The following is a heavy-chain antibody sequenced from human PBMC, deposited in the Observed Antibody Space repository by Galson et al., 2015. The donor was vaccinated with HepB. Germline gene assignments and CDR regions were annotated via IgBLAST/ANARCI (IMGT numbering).Heavy chain of an antibody. V-gene: IGHV3-23*01. D-gene: IGHD2-2*02. CDR1: GFTFSSYA. CDR3: AKDGGYCSSTSCYRYFDY. Sequence: SLRLSCAASGFTFSSYAMSWVRQAPGKGLEWVSAISGSGGSTYYADSVKGRFTISRDNSKNTLYLQMNSLRAEDTAVYYCAKDGGYCSSTSCYRYFDYWGQGTLVTVSS. CDR2: ISGSGGST. J-gene: IGHJ4*02.